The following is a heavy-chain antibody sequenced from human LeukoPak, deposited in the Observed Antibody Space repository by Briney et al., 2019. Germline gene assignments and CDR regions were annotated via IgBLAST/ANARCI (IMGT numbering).Heavy chain of an antibody. CDR2: MNPNSGNT. V-gene: IGHV1-8*01. Sequence: ASVKVSCKASGYTFTSYDINWVRQATGQGLEWMGWMNPNSGNTGCAQKFQGRVTMTRNTSISTAYMELSSLRSEDTAVYYCARAVIDSSGYYYWFDPWGQGTLVTVSS. CDR1: GYTFTSYD. J-gene: IGHJ5*02. D-gene: IGHD3-22*01. CDR3: ARAVIDSSGYYYWFDP.